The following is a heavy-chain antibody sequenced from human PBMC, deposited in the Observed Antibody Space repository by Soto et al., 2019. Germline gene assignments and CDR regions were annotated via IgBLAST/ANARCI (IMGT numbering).Heavy chain of an antibody. Sequence: GGSLRLSCAASGFTFSSYAMTWVRQAPGKGLEWVSGVSGSGDSTYYADSVQGRFTISRDNSKNTLYLQMNSLRAEDTAVYYCAKDKFYYYETSGYSPVFDYWGQGTLVTVSS. D-gene: IGHD3-22*01. CDR1: GFTFSSYA. CDR2: VSGSGDST. V-gene: IGHV3-23*01. CDR3: AKDKFYYYETSGYSPVFDY. J-gene: IGHJ4*02.